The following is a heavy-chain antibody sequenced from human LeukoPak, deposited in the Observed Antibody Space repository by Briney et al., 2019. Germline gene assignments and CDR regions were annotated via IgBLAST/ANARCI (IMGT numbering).Heavy chain of an antibody. D-gene: IGHD6-19*01. V-gene: IGHV3-30*19. Sequence: GGSLRLSCAASGFTFSSYGMHWVRQAPGKGLEWVAVISYDGSNKYYADSVKGRFTISRDNSKNTLYLQMNSLRAEDTAVYYCARGLPYSSGWSPRFDYWGQGTLVTVSS. CDR1: GFTFSSYG. CDR3: ARGLPYSSGWSPRFDY. J-gene: IGHJ4*02. CDR2: ISYDGSNK.